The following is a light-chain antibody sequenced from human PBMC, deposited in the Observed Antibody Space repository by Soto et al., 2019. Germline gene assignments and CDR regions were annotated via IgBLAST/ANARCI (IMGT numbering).Light chain of an antibody. CDR3: QHYNNWPPWT. CDR2: GAS. J-gene: IGKJ1*01. CDR1: QSVSSN. V-gene: IGKV3-15*01. Sequence: EIVMTQSPATLSVSPGERATLSCRASQSVSSNLAWYQQKPGQAPRLLIYGASTRATGIPARFSGSGSGTEFILTISSLQYEDFAVYYCQHYNNWPPWTFGQGTKVEIK.